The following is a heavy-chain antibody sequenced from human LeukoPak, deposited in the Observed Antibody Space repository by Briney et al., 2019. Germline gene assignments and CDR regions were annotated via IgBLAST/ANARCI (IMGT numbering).Heavy chain of an antibody. CDR2: IYHSGST. V-gene: IGHV4-4*02. CDR3: ASGRVGATNFDY. D-gene: IGHD1-26*01. J-gene: IGHJ4*02. Sequence: PSETLSLTCAVSGVSISSSNWWSWVRQPPGKGLEWIAEIYHSGSTNYSPSLKSRVTISVDKSKNQFSLKPSSVTAANTAVYYCASGRVGATNFDYWGQGTLVTVSS. CDR1: GVSISSSNW.